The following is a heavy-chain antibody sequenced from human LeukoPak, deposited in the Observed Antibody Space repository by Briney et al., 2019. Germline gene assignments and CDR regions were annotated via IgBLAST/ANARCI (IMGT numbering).Heavy chain of an antibody. V-gene: IGHV4-34*01. D-gene: IGHD6-6*01. J-gene: IGHJ6*03. CDR1: GGSFSGYY. Sequence: SETLSLTCAVYGGSFSGYYWSWIRQPPGKGLEWIGEINHSGSSNYNPSLKSRVTISLDTSKNQFSLKLSSVTAADTAVYYGARGIAAHGGYYYYYYYMDVWGKGTTVTVSS. CDR2: INHSGSS. CDR3: ARGIAAHGGYYYYYYYMDV.